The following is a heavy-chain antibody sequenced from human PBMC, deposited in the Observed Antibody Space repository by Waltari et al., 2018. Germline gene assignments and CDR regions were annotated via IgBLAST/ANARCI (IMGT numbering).Heavy chain of an antibody. V-gene: IGHV1-8*02. Sequence: QVRLVQSGAGVRKPGASLRFSCRASGSTFTSYDINWVRQATGQGLEWMGWMNPNSGNTGYAQKFQGRVTMTRNTSISTAYMELSSLRSEDTAVYYCARGPFDYWGQGTLVTVSS. CDR1: GSTFTSYD. CDR3: ARGPFDY. CDR2: MNPNSGNT. J-gene: IGHJ4*02.